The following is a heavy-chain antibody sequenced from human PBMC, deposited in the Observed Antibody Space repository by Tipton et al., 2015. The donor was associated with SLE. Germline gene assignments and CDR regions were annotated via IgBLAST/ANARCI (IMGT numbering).Heavy chain of an antibody. CDR3: ARAAGEIDY. CDR1: GGSISSHY. D-gene: IGHD3-10*01. V-gene: IGHV4-59*11. Sequence: TLSLTCTVSGGSISSHYWSWIRQPPGKGLEWIGHIYRSGSSNYKPSLKSRVTISVDTSKNQFSLKLSSVTAADTAVYYCARAAGEIDYWGQGTLVTVSS. CDR2: IYRSGSS. J-gene: IGHJ4*02.